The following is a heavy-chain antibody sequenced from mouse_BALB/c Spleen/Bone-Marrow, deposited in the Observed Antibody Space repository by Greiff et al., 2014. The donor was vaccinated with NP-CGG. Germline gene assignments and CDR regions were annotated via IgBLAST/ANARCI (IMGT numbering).Heavy chain of an antibody. CDR3: ARDDAMDY. CDR1: GFTFTDYY. CDR2: IRNKANGYTT. V-gene: IGHV7-3*02. J-gene: IGHJ4*01. Sequence: EVQLVESGGGLVQPGGSLRLSCATSGFTFTDYYMSWVRQPPGKALKWLGFIRNKANGYTTEYSASVKGRSTISRDNSQSILYLQMNTLRAEDSATYYCARDDAMDYRGQGTSVTVSS.